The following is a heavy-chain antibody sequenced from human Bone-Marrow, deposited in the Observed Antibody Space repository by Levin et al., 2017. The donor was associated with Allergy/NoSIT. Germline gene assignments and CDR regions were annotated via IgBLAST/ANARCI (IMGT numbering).Heavy chain of an antibody. CDR1: GGSISSYY. CDR3: ARSDPGRGYSYGYGYYFDY. CDR2: IYYSGST. V-gene: IGHV4-59*01. J-gene: IGHJ4*02. D-gene: IGHD5-18*01. Sequence: PSETLSLTCTVSGGSISSYYWSWIRQPPGKGLEWIGYIYYSGSTNYNPSLKSRVTISVDTSKNQFSLKLSSVTAADTAVYYCARSDPGRGYSYGYGYYFDYWGQGTLVTVSS.